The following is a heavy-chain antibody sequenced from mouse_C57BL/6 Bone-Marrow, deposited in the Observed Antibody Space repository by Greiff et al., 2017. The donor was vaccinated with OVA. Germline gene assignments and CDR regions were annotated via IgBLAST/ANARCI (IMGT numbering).Heavy chain of an antibody. V-gene: IGHV1-62-2*01. CDR1: GYTFTEYT. CDR2: FYPGSGSI. CDR3: ARHEDDYYGSSYDWYFDY. J-gene: IGHJ2*01. D-gene: IGHD1-1*01. Sequence: QVQLQQSGAELVKPGASVKLSCKASGYTFTEYTIHWLKQRSGQGLEWIGWFYPGSGSIKYNEKFKDKATLTADKSSSTVYMELSRLTSEDSAVYFCARHEDDYYGSSYDWYFDYWGQGTTLTVSS.